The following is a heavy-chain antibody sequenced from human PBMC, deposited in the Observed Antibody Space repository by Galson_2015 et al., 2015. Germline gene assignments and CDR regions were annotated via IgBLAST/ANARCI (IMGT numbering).Heavy chain of an antibody. CDR3: ARVLRDIVVVPAAPYYYYYGMDV. V-gene: IGHV3-7*01. CDR2: IKQDGSEK. D-gene: IGHD2-2*01. CDR1: GFTFSSYW. J-gene: IGHJ6*02. Sequence: SLRLSCAASGFTFSSYWMSWVRQAPGKGLEWVANIKQDGSEKYYVDSVKGRFTISRDNAKNSLYLQMNSLRAEDTAVYYCARVLRDIVVVPAAPYYYYYGMDVWGQGTTVTVSS.